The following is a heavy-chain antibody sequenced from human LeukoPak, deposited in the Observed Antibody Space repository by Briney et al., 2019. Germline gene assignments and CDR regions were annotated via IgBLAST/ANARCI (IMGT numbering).Heavy chain of an antibody. J-gene: IGHJ4*02. Sequence: PGGSLRLSCAASGFTFSSYVMTWVRQAPGRGLEWVSSIGNSGRDTYYADSMKGRFTISRDNSKITLFLHMSSLRTGDTAIYYCARYCGADSCYSGLDYWGQGALVTVSS. CDR2: IGNSGRDT. CDR3: ARYCGADSCYSGLDY. D-gene: IGHD2-15*01. CDR1: GFTFSSYV. V-gene: IGHV3-23*01.